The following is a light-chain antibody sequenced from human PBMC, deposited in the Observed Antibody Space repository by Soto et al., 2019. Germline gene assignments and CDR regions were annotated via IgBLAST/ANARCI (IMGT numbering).Light chain of an antibody. V-gene: IGLV2-14*01. CDR1: SSEVGGYNY. CDR2: DVT. CDR3: SSYTSSSTPLV. J-gene: IGLJ3*02. Sequence: QSALTQPASVSGSPGQSITISYTGTSSEVGGYNYVSWYQQHPGKAPKLMIYDVTNRPSGVSNRFSGSKSGNTASLTISGLQTEDEADYYCSSYTSSSTPLVFGGGTKLTVL.